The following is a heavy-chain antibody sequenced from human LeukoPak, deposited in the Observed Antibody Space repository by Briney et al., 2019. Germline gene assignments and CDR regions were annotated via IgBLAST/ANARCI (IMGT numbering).Heavy chain of an antibody. V-gene: IGHV4-39*07. J-gene: IGHJ4*02. D-gene: IGHD3-9*01. CDR3: AREGNVLRYFDWLPRSPAFDY. Sequence: SETLSLTCTVSGGSISSSSYYWGWIRQPPGKGLEWIGSIYYSGSTYYNPSLKSRVTISVDTSKNQFSLKLSSVTAADTAVYYCAREGNVLRYFDWLPRSPAFDYWGQGTLVTVSS. CDR1: GGSISSSSYY. CDR2: IYYSGST.